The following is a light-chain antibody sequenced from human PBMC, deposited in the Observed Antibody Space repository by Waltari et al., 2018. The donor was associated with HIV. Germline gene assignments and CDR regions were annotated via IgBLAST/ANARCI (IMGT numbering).Light chain of an antibody. V-gene: IGKV4-1*01. J-gene: IGKJ3*01. CDR3: QQYYSTLFT. CDR1: QSVLYSSNNKNY. CDR2: WAS. Sequence: DIVMTQSPDSLAVSLGERATINCKSSQSVLYSSNNKNYLAWYQQKPGQPPKLLIYWASYREYGVPDRFSGSGSGKDFTLNIRSLQAEDVAVYYWQQYYSTLFTFGPGTKVDIK.